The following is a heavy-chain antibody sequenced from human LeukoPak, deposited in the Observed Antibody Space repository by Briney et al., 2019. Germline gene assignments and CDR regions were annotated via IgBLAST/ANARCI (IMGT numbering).Heavy chain of an antibody. D-gene: IGHD1-26*01. CDR3: AKSILGTFDP. J-gene: IGHJ5*02. Sequence: GGSLRLSCAASGFTFDDYGMSWVRQAPGKGLEWVSTISASGGSTYYADSVKGRFTISRDNSKNTLHLQMNSLRAEDTAVYYCAKSILGTFDPWGQGTLVTVSS. CDR2: ISASGGST. V-gene: IGHV3-23*01. CDR1: GFTFDDYG.